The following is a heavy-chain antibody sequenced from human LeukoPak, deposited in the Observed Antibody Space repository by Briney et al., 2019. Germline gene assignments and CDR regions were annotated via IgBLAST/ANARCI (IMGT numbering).Heavy chain of an antibody. V-gene: IGHV3-21*01. J-gene: IGHJ6*03. CDR2: ISSSSSYI. D-gene: IGHD3-16*01. CDR1: GFTFSSYS. CDR3: ASSVLIPADYYYYMDV. Sequence: GGSLRLSCAASGFTFSSYSMNWVRQAPGKGLEWVSSISSSSSYIYYADSVKGRFTISRDNAKNSLYLQMNSLRAEDTAVYYCASSVLIPADYYYYMDVWGKGTTVTVSS.